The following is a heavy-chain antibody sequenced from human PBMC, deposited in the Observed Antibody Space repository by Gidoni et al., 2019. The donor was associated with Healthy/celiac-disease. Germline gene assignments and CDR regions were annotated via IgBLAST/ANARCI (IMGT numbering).Heavy chain of an antibody. CDR1: GGTVSSYA. D-gene: IGHD5-18*01. Sequence: QVQLGQSGAEVKKPGSSAQASCKASGGTVSSYAISWVRQAPGQGLEWMGGIIPIFGTANCAQKFQGRVTITADESTSTAYMELSSLRAEDTAVYYCSRPRVDTAFYYYYGIDVWGQGTTVTVSS. V-gene: IGHV1-69*01. CDR3: SRPRVDTAFYYYYGIDV. CDR2: IIPIFGTA. J-gene: IGHJ6*02.